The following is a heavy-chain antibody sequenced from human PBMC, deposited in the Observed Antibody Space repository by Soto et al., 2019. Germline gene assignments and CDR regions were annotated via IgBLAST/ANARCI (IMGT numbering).Heavy chain of an antibody. Sequence: SETLSLTCTVSGGSISRGGYYWSWIRQHPGKGLEWIGYIYYSGSTYYNPSLKSRVTISVDTSKNQFSLKLSSVTAADTAVYYCARVSGSYYYGMDVWGQGTTVTVSS. CDR3: ARVSGSYYYGMDV. CDR2: IYYSGST. D-gene: IGHD1-26*01. V-gene: IGHV4-31*03. CDR1: GGSISRGGYY. J-gene: IGHJ6*02.